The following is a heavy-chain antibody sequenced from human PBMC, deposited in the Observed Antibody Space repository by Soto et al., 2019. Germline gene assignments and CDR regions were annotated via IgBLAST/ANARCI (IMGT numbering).Heavy chain of an antibody. D-gene: IGHD1-26*01. CDR2: IWYDGSNE. CDR3: ARLSGSYLDY. J-gene: IGHJ4*02. V-gene: IGHV3-33*01. CDR1: GFTFSSYG. Sequence: GGSLRLSCAASGFTFSSYGMHWVRQAPGKGLEWVALIWYDGSNEYYADSVKGRFTVSRDNSKNTLYLQMNSLRAEDTAVYYCARLSGSYLDYWGQGTLVTVSS.